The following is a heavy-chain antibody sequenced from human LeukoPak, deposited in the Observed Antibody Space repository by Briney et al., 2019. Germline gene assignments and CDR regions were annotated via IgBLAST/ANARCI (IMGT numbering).Heavy chain of an antibody. CDR2: IYSGGST. V-gene: IGHV3-53*01. J-gene: IGHJ4*02. Sequence: GGSLRLSCAASGFTVSSNYMSWVRQAPGKGLEWVSVIYSGGSTYYADSVKGRFTISRDNSKNTLSLQMNSLRAEDTAVYYCARDYDSSGYPYYFDYWGQGTLVTVSS. CDR1: GFTVSSNY. D-gene: IGHD3-22*01. CDR3: ARDYDSSGYPYYFDY.